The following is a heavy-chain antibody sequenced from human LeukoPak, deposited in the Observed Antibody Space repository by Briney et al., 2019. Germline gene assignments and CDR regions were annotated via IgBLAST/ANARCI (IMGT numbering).Heavy chain of an antibody. Sequence: SETLSLTCTVSGGSISSYYWSWIRQPAAKGLQWIGRICTSGSTNYNPSLKSRVTMSVDTSKNQFSLKLTSVTAADTAVYYCARAYYDTSGYPGWYFDLWGRGTLVTVSS. CDR2: ICTSGST. CDR1: GGSISSYY. CDR3: ARAYYDTSGYPGWYFDL. J-gene: IGHJ2*01. D-gene: IGHD3-22*01. V-gene: IGHV4-4*07.